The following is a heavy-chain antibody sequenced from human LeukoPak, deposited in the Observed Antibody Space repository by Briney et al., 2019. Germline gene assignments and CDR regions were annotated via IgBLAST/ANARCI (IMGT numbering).Heavy chain of an antibody. Sequence: SETLSLTCTVSGGSISSYYWSRIRQPPGKGLEWIGYIYYSGSTNYNPSLKSRVTISVDTSKNQFSLKLSSVTAADTAVYYCARSLWFGELSAFDYWGQGTLVTVSS. J-gene: IGHJ4*02. D-gene: IGHD3-10*01. CDR1: GGSISSYY. CDR3: ARSLWFGELSAFDY. V-gene: IGHV4-59*01. CDR2: IYYSGST.